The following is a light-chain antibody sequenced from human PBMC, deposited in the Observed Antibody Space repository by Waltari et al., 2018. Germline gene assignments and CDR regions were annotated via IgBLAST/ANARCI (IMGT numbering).Light chain of an antibody. CDR3: AVWDYIRGRV. V-gene: IGLV1-44*01. J-gene: IGLJ3*02. Sequence: QSVLTQSPSASGTPGQRVTISCSGASSNIGRNTVNWYHQYPGTAPKLLIYSDHQLPSGVPAGFSGSKSGASASRAIRGLQSEDEADYYCAVWDYIRGRVFGGGTKVTVL. CDR2: SDH. CDR1: SSNIGRNT.